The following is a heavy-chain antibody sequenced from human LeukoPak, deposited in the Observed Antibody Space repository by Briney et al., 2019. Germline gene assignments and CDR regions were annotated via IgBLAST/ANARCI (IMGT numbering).Heavy chain of an antibody. V-gene: IGHV3-48*04. CDR3: ARDSPYNWNHRFDY. Sequence: GGSLRLSCAASGFTFSTYSMTWVRQAPGKGLEWVSYIYSSTSIIYYADSVKGRFTVSRDNAKNSLYLQMNSLRAEDTAVYYCARDSPYNWNHRFDYWGQGTLVTVSS. D-gene: IGHD1-14*01. CDR2: IYSSTSII. J-gene: IGHJ4*02. CDR1: GFTFSTYS.